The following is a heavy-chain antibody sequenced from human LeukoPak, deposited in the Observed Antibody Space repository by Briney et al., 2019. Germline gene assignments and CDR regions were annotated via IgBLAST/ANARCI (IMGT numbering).Heavy chain of an antibody. CDR1: GGSISSGGYY. CDR3: ARETYCSGGTCFFGPDY. D-gene: IGHD2-15*01. J-gene: IGHJ4*02. V-gene: IGHV4-31*03. Sequence: SETLSLTCTVSGGSISSGGYYWNWIRQHPGKGLEWIGYIYYSGSTYYNPSLKSRVTISVDTSKNQFSLKLNSVTAADTAVYHCARETYCSGGTCFFGPDYWGQGTLVTVSS. CDR2: IYYSGST.